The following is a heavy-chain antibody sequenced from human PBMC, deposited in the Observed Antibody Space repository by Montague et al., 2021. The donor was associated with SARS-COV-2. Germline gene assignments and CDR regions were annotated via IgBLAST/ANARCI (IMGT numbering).Heavy chain of an antibody. CDR1: GFTFDDYA. V-gene: IGHV3-9*01. CDR3: AKLGSYTDY. Sequence: SLILSCAASGFTFDDYAMHWVRQAPVKGLEWVSGISWNSGSIGYXDSVKGRFTISRDNAKNSLYLQMNSLRAEDTALYYCAKLGSYTDYWGQGTLVTVSS. CDR2: ISWNSGSI. D-gene: IGHD2-2*02. J-gene: IGHJ4*02.